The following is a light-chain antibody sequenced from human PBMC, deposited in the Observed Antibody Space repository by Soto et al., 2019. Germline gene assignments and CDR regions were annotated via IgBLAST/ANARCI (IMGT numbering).Light chain of an antibody. Sequence: DFQMTHPPSSLSASVRDRLTFTCRASQSISRYLNWYQQKPGKAPKLLIYGASSLQSGVPTRFSGSGSGTDFTLTISSLQPEDFATYYCQQSYSTPLTFGGGTKVDIK. CDR3: QQSYSTPLT. CDR1: QSISRY. J-gene: IGKJ4*01. CDR2: GAS. V-gene: IGKV1-39*01.